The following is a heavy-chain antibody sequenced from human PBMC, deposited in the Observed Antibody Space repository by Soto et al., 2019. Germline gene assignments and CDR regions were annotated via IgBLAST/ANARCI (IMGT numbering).Heavy chain of an antibody. V-gene: IGHV3-53*04. CDR3: ARGRYGSGSRRGMDV. D-gene: IGHD3-10*01. CDR2: IYSGGST. Sequence: EVQLVESGGGLVQPGGSLRLSCAASGFTVSSNYMSWVRQAPGKGLEWVSVIYSGGSTYYADSVKGRFTISRHNSKNTLYLQMNSLRAEDTAVYYCARGRYGSGSRRGMDVWGQGTTVTVSS. CDR1: GFTVSSNY. J-gene: IGHJ6*02.